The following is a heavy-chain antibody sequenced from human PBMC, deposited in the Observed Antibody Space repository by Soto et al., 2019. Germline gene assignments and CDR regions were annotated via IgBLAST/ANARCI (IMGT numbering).Heavy chain of an antibody. V-gene: IGHV4-30-2*01. J-gene: IGHJ5*02. D-gene: IGHD2-15*01. CDR2: IYHSGST. CDR3: ARGGRYCSGGSCYPSWCDP. CDR1: VGSISSGGYS. Sequence: QLQLQESGSGLVKPSQTLSLTCAVSVGSISSGGYSWSWLRQPPGKGLALIGYIYHSGSTYYNPAPQSRVDASVDRSKNQFSLKLSSVTAADTAVYYCARGGRYCSGGSCYPSWCDPWGQGPQVAVAS.